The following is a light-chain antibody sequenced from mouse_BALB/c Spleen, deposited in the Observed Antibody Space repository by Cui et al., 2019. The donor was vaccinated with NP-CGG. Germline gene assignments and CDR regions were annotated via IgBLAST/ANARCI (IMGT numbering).Light chain of an antibody. V-gene: IGLV1*01. CDR1: TGAVTTSNY. CDR2: GTN. J-gene: IGLJ1*01. Sequence: HAAVTTASALTTSPGETVTLTCRSSTGAVTTSNYANWVQEKPDHLFTGLIGGTNNRAPGVPARFSGSLIGDKAALTITGAQTEDEAIYFCALWYSNHWVFGGGTKLTVL. CDR3: ALWYSNHWV.